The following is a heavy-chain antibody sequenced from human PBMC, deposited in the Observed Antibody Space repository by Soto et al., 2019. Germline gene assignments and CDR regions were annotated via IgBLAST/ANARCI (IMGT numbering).Heavy chain of an antibody. CDR1: GYTFTSYG. CDR3: ARDPHPFSGYEYNWFDP. Sequence: ASVKVSCKASGYTFTSYGISWVRQAPGQGLEWMGWISAYNGNTNYAQKLQGRVTITRDTSTSTAYMELRSLRSDDTAVYYCARDPHPFSGYEYNWFDPWGQGTLVTVSS. V-gene: IGHV1-18*01. CDR2: ISAYNGNT. J-gene: IGHJ5*02. D-gene: IGHD5-12*01.